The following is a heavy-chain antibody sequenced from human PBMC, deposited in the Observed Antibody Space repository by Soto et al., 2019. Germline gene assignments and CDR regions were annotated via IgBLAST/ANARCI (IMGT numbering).Heavy chain of an antibody. CDR3: ARGRGRGRAAYFDF. CDR2: MSPRTGYT. CDR1: GSTFTAYD. V-gene: IGHV1-8*01. D-gene: IGHD2-15*01. Sequence: QLQLVQSGAELRKPGASVKVSCKASGSTFTAYDFNWVRQATGQGLEWMGWMSPRTGYTGFAQKFHGRVNLSRNTTSGTAYMELTSLNSEDTAVYFCARGRGRGRAAYFDFWGQGTLVTVS. J-gene: IGHJ4*02.